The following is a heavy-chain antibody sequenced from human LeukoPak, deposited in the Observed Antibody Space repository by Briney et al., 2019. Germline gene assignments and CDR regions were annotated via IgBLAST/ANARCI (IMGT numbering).Heavy chain of an antibody. CDR2: ITGSGGNT. J-gene: IGHJ4*02. Sequence: GASLRLSCAASGFTFSNYAMSSVRQAPRKWLEWVSAITGSGGNTYYADSVKGRFTISRDNSKNTVFLQMNSLRAEDTAVYYCAKWGDYDVLTGYYVSDYWGQGTLVTVSS. CDR3: AKWGDYDVLTGYYVSDY. V-gene: IGHV3-23*01. CDR1: GFTFSNYA. D-gene: IGHD3-9*01.